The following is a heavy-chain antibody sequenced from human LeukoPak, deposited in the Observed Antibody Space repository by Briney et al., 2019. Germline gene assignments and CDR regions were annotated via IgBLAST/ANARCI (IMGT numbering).Heavy chain of an antibody. V-gene: IGHV3-7*01. CDR1: GFTFSSYW. J-gene: IGHJ4*02. CDR3: ARAVVRGVIGDYFDY. CDR2: IKQDGSEK. D-gene: IGHD3-10*01. Sequence: GGSLRLSCAASGFTFSSYWMSWVRQAPGKGLEWVANIKQDGSEKYYVDSVKGRFTISRDNAKNLLYLQMNSLRAEDTAVYYCARAVVRGVIGDYFDYWGQGTLVTVSS.